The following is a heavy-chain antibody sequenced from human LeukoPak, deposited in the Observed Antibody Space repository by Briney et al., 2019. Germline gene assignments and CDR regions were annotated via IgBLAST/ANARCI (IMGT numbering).Heavy chain of an antibody. CDR2: ITPISGTT. V-gene: IGHV1-69*13. CDR1: GGTFSSYA. Sequence: GASVKVSCKASGGTFSSYAISWVRQAPGRGLGWMGGITPISGTTNYAQKFQGRVTITADESTSTAYMELSSLRSEDTAMYYCATYCSSANCYIWGYYFDYWGQGTLVTISS. CDR3: ATYCSSANCYIWGYYFDY. D-gene: IGHD2-2*01. J-gene: IGHJ4*02.